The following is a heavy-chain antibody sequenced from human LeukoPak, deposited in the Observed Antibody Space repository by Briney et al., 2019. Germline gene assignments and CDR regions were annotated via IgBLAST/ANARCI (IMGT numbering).Heavy chain of an antibody. CDR2: IYHSGST. CDR1: GGSLSSGGYS. CDR3: ARDQGTIFGV. D-gene: IGHD3-3*01. Sequence: SQTLSLTCAVSGGSLSSGGYSWSWIRQPPGKGLEWIGYIYHSGSTYYNPSLKSRVTISVDRSKNQFSLKLSSVTAADTAVYYCARDQGTIFGVWGQGTTVTVSS. V-gene: IGHV4-30-2*01. J-gene: IGHJ6*02.